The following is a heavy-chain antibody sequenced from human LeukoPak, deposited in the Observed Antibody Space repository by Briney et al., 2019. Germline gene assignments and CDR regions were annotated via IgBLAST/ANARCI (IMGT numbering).Heavy chain of an antibody. CDR2: IYYSGST. Sequence: SETLSLTCTVSGGSISSSSYYWSWIRQPPGKGLEWIGYIYYSGSTNYNPSLKSRVTISVDTSKNQFSLKLSSVTAADTAVYYCARDMGSRLGWFDPWGQGTLVTVSS. D-gene: IGHD6-19*01. V-gene: IGHV4-61*01. CDR3: ARDMGSRLGWFDP. J-gene: IGHJ5*02. CDR1: GGSISSSSYY.